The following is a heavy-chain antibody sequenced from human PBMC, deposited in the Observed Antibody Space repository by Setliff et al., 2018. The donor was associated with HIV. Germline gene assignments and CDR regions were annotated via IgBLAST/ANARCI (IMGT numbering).Heavy chain of an antibody. CDR2: IFYTSGST. D-gene: IGHD3-10*01. V-gene: IGHV4-4*07. CDR3: ARVLSSGSYYKYYYYMDV. J-gene: IGHJ6*03. Sequence: SETLSLTCAVSGYSIRDNFFWGWVRQPPGKGLEWIGSIFYTSGSTNYNPSLKSRVTMSVDTSKNQFSLKLSSVTAADTAVYYCARVLSSGSYYKYYYYMDVWGKGTTVTVSS. CDR1: GYSIRDNFF.